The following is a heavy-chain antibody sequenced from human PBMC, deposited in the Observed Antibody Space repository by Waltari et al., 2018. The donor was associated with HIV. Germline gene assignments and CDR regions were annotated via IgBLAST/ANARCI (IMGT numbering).Heavy chain of an antibody. CDR1: GNIFTDNY. Sequence: QVQLVQSGAEVKKPGASVKVSCKASGNIFTDNYIHWVRQAPGQGLEWMGWINPSSGGTNSAQKFQGRVTMTWDTSINTAYMELSGLRSDDTAVYFCARDRSIVSRHYDNAVSPYFDNWGQGTLVSVSS. CDR3: ARDRSIVSRHYDNAVSPYFDN. D-gene: IGHD3-22*01. V-gene: IGHV1-2*02. CDR2: INPSSGGT. J-gene: IGHJ4*02.